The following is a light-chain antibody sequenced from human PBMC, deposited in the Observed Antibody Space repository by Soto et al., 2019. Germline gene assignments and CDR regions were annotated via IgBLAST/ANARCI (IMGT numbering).Light chain of an antibody. CDR1: SSDGGGYNY. J-gene: IGLJ1*01. CDR3: CSYPSSNPFG. Sequence: QSALTQPPSASGSPGQSVTIACTGTSSDGGGYNYVSWYQEHPGKAPKVIIYEVSKRPSGVPDRFSGYKSGNTASLTVSGLQDEDADYYYCCSYPSSNPFGFGTGTKVTVL. CDR2: EVS. V-gene: IGLV2-8*01.